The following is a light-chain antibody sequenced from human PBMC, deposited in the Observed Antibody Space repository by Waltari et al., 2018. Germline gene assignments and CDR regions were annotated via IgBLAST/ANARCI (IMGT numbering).Light chain of an antibody. CDR2: RAS. J-gene: IGKJ5*01. Sequence: EVVMTHSPATLSVSPGERATLSCRASQSIYDHLAWYQHKPGQAPRLLICRASTRATGIPARFSGRGSGTEFTLTISSLQSEDSAVYYCQQYNRWPPITFGQGTRLEIK. CDR1: QSIYDH. V-gene: IGKV3-15*01. CDR3: QQYNRWPPIT.